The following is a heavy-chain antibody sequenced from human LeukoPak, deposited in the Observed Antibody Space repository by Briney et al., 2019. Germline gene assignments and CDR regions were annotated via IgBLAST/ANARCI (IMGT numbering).Heavy chain of an antibody. CDR3: ARGGSYSSGWYRFDY. CDR1: GGTSSSYT. J-gene: IGHJ4*02. Sequence: ASVKVSCKASGGTSSSYTISWVRQAPGQGLEWMGRIIPILGIANYAQKFQGRVTITADKSTSTAYMELSSLRSEDTAVYYCARGGSYSSGWYRFDYWGKGTLVTVSS. CDR2: IIPILGIA. D-gene: IGHD6-19*01. V-gene: IGHV1-69*02.